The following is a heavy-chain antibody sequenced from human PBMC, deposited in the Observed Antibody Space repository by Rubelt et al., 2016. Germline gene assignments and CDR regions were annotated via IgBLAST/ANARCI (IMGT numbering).Heavy chain of an antibody. J-gene: IGHJ3*02. D-gene: IGHD3-10*01. V-gene: IGHV4-59*01. CDR1: GGSISNYY. CDR2: IHYSGST. Sequence: QVQLQESGPGLVKPSETLSLTCTVSGGSISNYYWSWIRKPPGKGLEWIGYIHYSGSTKNNLSLKSRVTISVDTSKNQFSRNLTSVIAADTAVYYCARGYYSDGRAAFDIWGQGTMVTVAS. CDR3: ARGYYSDGRAAFDI.